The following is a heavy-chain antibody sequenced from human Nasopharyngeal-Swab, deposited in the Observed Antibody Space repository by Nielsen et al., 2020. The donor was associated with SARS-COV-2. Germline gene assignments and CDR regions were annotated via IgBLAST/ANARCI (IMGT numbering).Heavy chain of an antibody. D-gene: IGHD2-15*01. CDR3: EGGMGGVVALDY. CDR2: ISGSGGST. J-gene: IGHJ4*02. CDR1: GFSFSSYW. V-gene: IGHV3-23*01. Sequence: GESLKISCAASGFSFSSYWMNWVRQAPGKGLEWVSAISGSGGSTYYADSVKGRFTISRDNSKNTLYLQMNSLRAEDTAVYYWEGGMGGVVALDYWGQGTLVTVSS.